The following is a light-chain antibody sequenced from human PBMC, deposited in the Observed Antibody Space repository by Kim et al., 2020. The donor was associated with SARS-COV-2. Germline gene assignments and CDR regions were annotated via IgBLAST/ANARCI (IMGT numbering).Light chain of an antibody. CDR1: QGISNY. CDR3: QKYNSAPPLT. V-gene: IGKV1-27*01. CDR2: AAS. Sequence: SVGDGVTSTCRASQGISNYLAWYQQKPGKVPKLLIYAASALQSGVPSRFSGSGSGTDFTLTISSLQPEDVATYYCQKYNSAPPLTFGGGTKVDIK. J-gene: IGKJ4*01.